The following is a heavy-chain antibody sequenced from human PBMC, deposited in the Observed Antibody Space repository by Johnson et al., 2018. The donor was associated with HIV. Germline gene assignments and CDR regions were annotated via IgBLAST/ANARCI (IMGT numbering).Heavy chain of an antibody. CDR1: GFTVSSNE. CDR2: ISGGST. CDR3: AKPPSMGADAFDI. D-gene: IGHD3-16*01. Sequence: VQLVESGGGVVQPGRSLRLSCAASGFTVSSNEMSWVRQAPGKGLEWVSSISGGSTYYADSRKGRFTISRDNSKNALYLQMNSLRSEDTAVYYCAKPPSMGADAFDIWGQGTMVTVSS. V-gene: IGHV3-38-3*01. J-gene: IGHJ3*02.